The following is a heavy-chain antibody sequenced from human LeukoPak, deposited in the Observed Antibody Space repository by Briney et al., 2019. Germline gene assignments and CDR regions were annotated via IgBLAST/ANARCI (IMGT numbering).Heavy chain of an antibody. CDR1: GFTFSSYA. Sequence: GGSLRLSCAASGFTFSSYAMSWVRQAPGKGLEWVSAISGSGGSTYYADSVRGRFTISRVNSKNTLYLQMNSLRAEDTAVYYCAKSALRWGTNDAFDIWGQGTMVTVSS. CDR3: AKSALRWGTNDAFDI. CDR2: ISGSGGST. D-gene: IGHD3-16*01. V-gene: IGHV3-23*01. J-gene: IGHJ3*02.